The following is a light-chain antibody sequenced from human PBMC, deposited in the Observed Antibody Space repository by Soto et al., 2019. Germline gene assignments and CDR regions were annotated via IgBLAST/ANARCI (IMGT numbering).Light chain of an antibody. Sequence: EIVLAQSPGTLSLSPGERVTLSCRASQSVSNNYLAWYQQKPGQAPRLLIYGASNRATGIPDRFSGSGSGTDFTLTISRLEPEDFAVYYCQQYGSSPPEKTFDQGTKVEIK. J-gene: IGKJ1*01. CDR2: GAS. V-gene: IGKV3-20*01. CDR1: QSVSNNY. CDR3: QQYGSSPPEKT.